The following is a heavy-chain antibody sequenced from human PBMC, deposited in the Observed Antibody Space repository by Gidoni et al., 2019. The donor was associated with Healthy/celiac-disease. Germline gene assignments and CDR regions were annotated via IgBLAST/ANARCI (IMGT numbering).Heavy chain of an antibody. Sequence: QVQLVESGGGLVKPGGSLRLSCAASGFTFSDYYLSWIRQAPGKGLGWVSYISSSGSTIYDADSVKGRFTISRDNAKNSLYLQMNSLRAEDTAVYYCARAPTIFDAFDIWGQGTMVTVSS. CDR2: ISSSGSTI. CDR3: ARAPTIFDAFDI. V-gene: IGHV3-11*01. D-gene: IGHD3-3*01. J-gene: IGHJ3*02. CDR1: GFTFSDYY.